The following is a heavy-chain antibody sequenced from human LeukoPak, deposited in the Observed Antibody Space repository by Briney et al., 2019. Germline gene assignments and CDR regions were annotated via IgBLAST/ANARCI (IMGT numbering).Heavy chain of an antibody. Sequence: PSETLSLTCAVYGGSFSGYYWSWIRQPPGKGLEWIGEINHSGSTNYNPSLKSRVTISVDTSKNQFSLKLSSVTAADTAVYYCARAGRFLEWLLLPRGAFDIWGQGTMVTVSS. D-gene: IGHD3-3*01. CDR3: ARAGRFLEWLLLPRGAFDI. CDR1: GGSFSGYY. CDR2: INHSGST. V-gene: IGHV4-34*01. J-gene: IGHJ3*02.